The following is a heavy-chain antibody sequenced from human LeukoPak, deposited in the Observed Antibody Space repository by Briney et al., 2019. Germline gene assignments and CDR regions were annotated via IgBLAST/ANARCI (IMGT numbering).Heavy chain of an antibody. J-gene: IGHJ4*02. V-gene: IGHV3-7*01. D-gene: IGHD3-16*02. Sequence: PGVSLRLSCAASVFPFSHYYVTGLRHSPRKGLEGVTNIMGEGCEKFCGDSVKGRFTIPRDNAKSPLYPQMDSLRTEEKAVYYCANYIWGSNRYPSPDYWGQGTLVTVSS. CDR3: ANYIWGSNRYPSPDY. CDR2: IMGEGCEK. CDR1: VFPFSHYY.